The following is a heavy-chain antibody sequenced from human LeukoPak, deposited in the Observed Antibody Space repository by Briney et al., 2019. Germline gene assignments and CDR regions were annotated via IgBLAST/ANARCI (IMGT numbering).Heavy chain of an antibody. J-gene: IGHJ4*02. CDR1: GGSISSSSYY. D-gene: IGHD3-22*01. CDR2: IYFSSGST. V-gene: IGHV4-39*01. Sequence: SETLSLTCTVSGGSISSSSYYWGWIRQPPGKGLEWVGTIYFSSGSTYYHPSLKSRVTISVDTSKNQFSLKLSSVTAADMAVYYCTRPDYYDSSGYYFDYWGQGTLVTVSS. CDR3: TRPDYYDSSGYYFDY.